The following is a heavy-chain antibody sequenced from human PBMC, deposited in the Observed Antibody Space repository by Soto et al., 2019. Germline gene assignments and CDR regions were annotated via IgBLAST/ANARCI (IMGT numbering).Heavy chain of an antibody. Sequence: SETLSLTCTVSGGSISSGDYYWSWIRQPPGKGLEWIGYIYYSGSTYYNPSLKSRVTISVDTSENQFSLKLSSVTAADTAVYYCARVRYYYGSGSPKGFDYWGQGTLVTVSS. J-gene: IGHJ4*02. CDR3: ARVRYYYGSGSPKGFDY. CDR2: IYYSGST. D-gene: IGHD3-10*01. CDR1: GGSISSGDYY. V-gene: IGHV4-30-4*01.